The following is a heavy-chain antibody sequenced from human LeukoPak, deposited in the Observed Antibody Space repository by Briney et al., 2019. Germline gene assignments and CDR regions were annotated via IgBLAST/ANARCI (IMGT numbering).Heavy chain of an antibody. Sequence: GGSLRLSCAASGFTFSSYSMNWVRQAPGKGLEWVSYISSSGSTIDYADSVKGRFTISRDNAKNSLYLQMNNLRAGDTAVYYCTRMAWRSRPFDYWGQGTLVTVSS. CDR1: GFTFSSYS. J-gene: IGHJ4*02. D-gene: IGHD5-24*01. V-gene: IGHV3-48*04. CDR2: ISSSGSTI. CDR3: TRMAWRSRPFDY.